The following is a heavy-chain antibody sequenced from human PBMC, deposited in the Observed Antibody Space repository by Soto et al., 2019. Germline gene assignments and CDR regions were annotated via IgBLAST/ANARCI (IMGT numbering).Heavy chain of an antibody. CDR3: ALIRSGIEGFDH. Sequence: EVQLVESGGGLVQPGGSLRLSCAASGFTVSNNYMSWVRQAPGKGLEWVSVIYSGGRTYDADSVKGRFTISRDNSKNMLYLQMNSLRVEDTAVYYCALIRSGIEGFDHWGQGTLVTVSS. CDR2: IYSGGRT. J-gene: IGHJ4*02. D-gene: IGHD3-10*01. V-gene: IGHV3-66*01. CDR1: GFTVSNNY.